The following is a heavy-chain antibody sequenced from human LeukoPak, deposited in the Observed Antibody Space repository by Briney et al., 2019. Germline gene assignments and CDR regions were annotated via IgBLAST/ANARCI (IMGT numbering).Heavy chain of an antibody. D-gene: IGHD2-2*01. J-gene: IGHJ4*02. Sequence: PSQTLSLTCAVSGGSISGSNWWSWVRQPPGKGLEWIGYIYYSGSTYYNPSLKSRVTISVDTSKNQFSLKLSSVTAADTAVYYCARDVLRDYCSSTSCSNSFDYWGQGTLVTVSS. V-gene: IGHV4-30-4*01. CDR3: ARDVLRDYCSSTSCSNSFDY. CDR1: GGSISGSNW. CDR2: IYYSGST.